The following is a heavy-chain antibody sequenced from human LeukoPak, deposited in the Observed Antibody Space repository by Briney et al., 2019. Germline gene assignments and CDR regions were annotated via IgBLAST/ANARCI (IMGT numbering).Heavy chain of an antibody. V-gene: IGHV3-74*03. CDR1: GFTFSSYW. J-gene: IGHJ4*02. Sequence: GGSLRLSCAASGFTFSSYWMHWVRQAPGKGLVWVSRIDSDGRSTTYADSVKGRFTISRDNAKNTLYLHMNSLRAEDTAVYSCAKDFDGSSFSIGYYFFDYWGQGTLVTVSS. D-gene: IGHD2/OR15-2a*01. CDR3: AKDFDGSSFSIGYYFFDY. CDR2: IDSDGRST.